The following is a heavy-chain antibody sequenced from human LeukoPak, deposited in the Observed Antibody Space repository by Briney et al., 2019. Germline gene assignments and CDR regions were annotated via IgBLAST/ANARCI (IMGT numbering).Heavy chain of an antibody. Sequence: SVKVSCKASGGTFSSYAISWVRQAPGQGLEWMGGIIPIFGTTNYAQKFQDRVTITADKSTSTAYMGLSSLRSEDTAVYYCARVVGLTGYSSSWYSGYYYYMDVWGKGTTVTVSS. CDR1: GGTFSSYA. CDR3: ARVVGLTGYSSSWYSGYYYYMDV. V-gene: IGHV1-69*06. CDR2: IIPIFGTT. J-gene: IGHJ6*03. D-gene: IGHD6-13*01.